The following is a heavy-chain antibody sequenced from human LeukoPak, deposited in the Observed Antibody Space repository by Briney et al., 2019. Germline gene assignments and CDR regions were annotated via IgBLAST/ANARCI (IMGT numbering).Heavy chain of an antibody. J-gene: IGHJ4*02. V-gene: IGHV3-30*04. CDR1: GFTFSSYA. CDR2: ISDDGSKK. D-gene: IGHD5-12*01. Sequence: GGSQRLSCAASGFTFSSYAMHWVRQAPGKGLEWVAVISDDGSKKYYADSVKGRFTISRDNSKNTLYLRMNSPRAEDTAVYHCARIPLGYSAYEDSDYWGQGTLVTVSS. CDR3: ARIPLGYSAYEDSDY.